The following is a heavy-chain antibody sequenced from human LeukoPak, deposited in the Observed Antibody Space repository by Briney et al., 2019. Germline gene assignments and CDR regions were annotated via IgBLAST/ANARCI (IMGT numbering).Heavy chain of an antibody. D-gene: IGHD5-18*01. CDR1: GGTFSSYA. Sequence: EASVKVSCKASGGTFSSYAISWVRQPPGQGLEWMGGIIPIFGTANYAQKFQGRVTITADESTSTAYMELSSLRSEDTAVYYCARDTAMVNWGQGTLVTVSS. CDR3: ARDTAMVN. J-gene: IGHJ4*02. V-gene: IGHV1-69*13. CDR2: IIPIFGTA.